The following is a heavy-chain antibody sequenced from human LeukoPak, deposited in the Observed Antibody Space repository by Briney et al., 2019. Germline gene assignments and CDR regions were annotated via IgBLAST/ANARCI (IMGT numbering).Heavy chain of an antibody. J-gene: IGHJ4*02. Sequence: RPGGSLRLSCAASGSTFDDYDMSWVRQAPGKGLEWVSGINWNGGSTGYADSVKGRFTISRDNAKNSLYLQMNSLRAEDTALYYCARVTSSGWSSYFDYWGQGTLVTVSS. CDR3: ARVTSSGWSSYFDY. CDR2: INWNGGST. D-gene: IGHD6-19*01. V-gene: IGHV3-20*04. CDR1: GSTFDDYD.